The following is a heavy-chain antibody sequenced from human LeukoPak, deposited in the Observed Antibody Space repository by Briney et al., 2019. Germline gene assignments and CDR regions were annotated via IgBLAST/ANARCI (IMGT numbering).Heavy chain of an antibody. CDR3: ARGPRMVAMNGYAFDI. D-gene: IGHD2-2*01. Sequence: SETLSLTCIVYGGSISSYYWNWIRPSAGKGLEWIGRIYIGGSTSYNPSLKSRVTMSVDPSKIQFSLNLTSVTAADTVMYYGARGPRMVAMNGYAFDIWGPGTTVIVSS. CDR1: GGSISSYY. CDR2: IYIGGST. V-gene: IGHV4-4*07. J-gene: IGHJ3*02.